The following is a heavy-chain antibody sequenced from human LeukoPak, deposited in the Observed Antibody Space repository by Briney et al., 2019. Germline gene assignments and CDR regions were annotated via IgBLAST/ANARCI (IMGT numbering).Heavy chain of an antibody. CDR3: ARVFWGQLHAFDF. Sequence: PSETLSLTCTVSGASISGYYWSWIRQPPGKGLEWIGYIYYSGSTNYNPSLKSRVTISIDTSKNQFSLNLSSVTAADTAVYYCARVFWGQLHAFDFWGQGTMVTVSS. D-gene: IGHD3-16*01. CDR1: GASISGYY. CDR2: IYYSGST. J-gene: IGHJ3*01. V-gene: IGHV4-59*01.